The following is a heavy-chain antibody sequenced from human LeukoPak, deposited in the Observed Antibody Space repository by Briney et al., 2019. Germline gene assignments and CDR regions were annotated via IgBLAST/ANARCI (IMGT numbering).Heavy chain of an antibody. J-gene: IGHJ4*02. Sequence: PSETLSLTCTVSGGSISSSSYYWGWIRQPPGKGLEWIGSIYYSGSTYYNPSLKSRVTISVDTSKNQFSLKLSSVTAADTAVYYCARHYVFVYGGSSFGYWGQGTLVTVSS. V-gene: IGHV4-39*01. CDR1: GGSISSSSYY. CDR3: ARHYVFVYGGSSFGY. CDR2: IYYSGST. D-gene: IGHD2-8*01.